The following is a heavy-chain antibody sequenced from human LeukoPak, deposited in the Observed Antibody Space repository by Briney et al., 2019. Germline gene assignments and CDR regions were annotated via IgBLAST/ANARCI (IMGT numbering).Heavy chain of an antibody. CDR3: AGVKKSNGVYYFLVAS. J-gene: IGHJ2*01. V-gene: IGHV4-30-4*01. Sequence: SQTLSLTCTVSGDSVISGDYRWTWIRQPPGKGLEWIGYTYFTGSTYFNPSLKRRVAISIDTSKNQFSLQLTSVTVADTAVYYCAGVKKSNGVYYFLVASGGRGPLSPVPS. CDR1: GDSVISGDYR. CDR2: TYFTGST. D-gene: IGHD2/OR15-2a*01.